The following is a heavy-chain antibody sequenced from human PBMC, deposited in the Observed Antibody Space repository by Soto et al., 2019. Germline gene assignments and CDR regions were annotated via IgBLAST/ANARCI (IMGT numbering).Heavy chain of an antibody. CDR3: ATGQVAGPQADAAYLEY. D-gene: IGHD6-19*01. J-gene: IGHJ4*02. CDR1: GYSVSSGECY. Sequence: TLSLACRVSGYSVSSGECYWSWIRQRPGNGRQCLAFMFPTGGDPYITSLKSRLNILIDTSNNQFSLRLNSVTAADTAVYYCATGQVAGPQADAAYLEYWGRGLLVPVSS. CDR2: MFPTGGD. V-gene: IGHV4-31*03.